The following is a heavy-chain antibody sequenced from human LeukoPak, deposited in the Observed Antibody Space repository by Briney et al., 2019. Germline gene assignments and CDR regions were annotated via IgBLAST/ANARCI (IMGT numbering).Heavy chain of an antibody. CDR2: INPNGGNT. CDR1: GYTFTRYY. Sequence: ASVKVSCKASGYTFTRYYMHWVRQAPGQGLEWMGIINPNGGNTNYAQKFQGRVTMTRDTSTSTVYMELSSLRSEDTAVYYCARDWNWGSSDAFDIWGQGTMVTVSS. V-gene: IGHV1-46*01. D-gene: IGHD7-27*01. J-gene: IGHJ3*02. CDR3: ARDWNWGSSDAFDI.